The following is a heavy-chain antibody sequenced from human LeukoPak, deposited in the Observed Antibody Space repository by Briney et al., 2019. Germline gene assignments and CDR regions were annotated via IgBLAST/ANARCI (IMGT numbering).Heavy chain of an antibody. CDR3: ARKLRLGGNWFDP. V-gene: IGHV1-69*15. D-gene: IGHD1-26*01. CDR2: IIPISGTT. CDR1: GGTFTSYA. J-gene: IGHJ5*02. Sequence: SVKVSCKTSGGTFTSYAITWLRHAPGQGLEWMGKIIPISGTTNYAQKFQGRVTFTADESTSTAYMELSSLRSEDTALYYCARKLRLGGNWFDPWGQGTLVTVSS.